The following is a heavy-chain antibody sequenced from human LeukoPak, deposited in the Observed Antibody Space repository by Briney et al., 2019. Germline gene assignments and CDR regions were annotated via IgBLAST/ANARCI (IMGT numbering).Heavy chain of an antibody. CDR3: AKNPNWNYPFDY. V-gene: IGHV3-23*01. CDR2: ISGSGGTT. Sequence: GGSLRLSCAASGFTFSSYALSWVRQAPGKGLDWVSAISGSGGTTYYADSVKGRFTISRDNSKNTLYLQMNSLRAEDTAVYYCAKNPNWNYPFDYWGQGTLVTVSS. CDR1: GFTFSSYA. D-gene: IGHD1-7*01. J-gene: IGHJ4*02.